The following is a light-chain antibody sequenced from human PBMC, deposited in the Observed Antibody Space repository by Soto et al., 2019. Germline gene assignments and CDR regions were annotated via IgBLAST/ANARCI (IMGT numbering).Light chain of an antibody. Sequence: DIRMTQSPSTLSASVGDRVTITSRASQSISTWSAWYQQKPVKAPKLLIYKATHLQSGVPSRFSGSGSGTEFSLTISSLQPAVFATYYCQRYNDYQYIFGQGTKLEIK. J-gene: IGKJ2*01. CDR1: QSISTW. CDR3: QRYNDYQYI. CDR2: KAT. V-gene: IGKV1-5*03.